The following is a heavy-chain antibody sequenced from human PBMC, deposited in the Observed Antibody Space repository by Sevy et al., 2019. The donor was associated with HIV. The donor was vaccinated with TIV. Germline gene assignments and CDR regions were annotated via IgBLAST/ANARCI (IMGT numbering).Heavy chain of an antibody. CDR1: VGSISSGGYY. CDR2: IYYSGST. CDR3: ARDRGTVTTGSAFDI. Sequence: SETLSLTCTVSVGSISSGGYYWSWIRQHPGKGLEWIGYIYYSGSTYYKPSLKSRVTISVDTSKNQFSLKLSSVTAADTAVYYCARDRGTVTTGSAFDIWGQGTMVTVSS. D-gene: IGHD4-17*01. V-gene: IGHV4-31*03. J-gene: IGHJ3*02.